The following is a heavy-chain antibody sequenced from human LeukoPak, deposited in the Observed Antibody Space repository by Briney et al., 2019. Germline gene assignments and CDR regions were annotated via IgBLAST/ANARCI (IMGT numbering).Heavy chain of an antibody. J-gene: IGHJ4*02. CDR3: VNDVGCFGPLDY. V-gene: IGHV3-9*01. CDR2: ISQQSNSI. Sequence: GGSLRLSCAVSGFRFADFVMHWVRQAPGKGLEWVSGISQQSNSIEYAPSVKGRHTSTRVHAKNSLYLQLNSLRPEDTAMYYCVNDVGCFGPLDYWGQGTLVTVSS. CDR1: GFRFADFV. D-gene: IGHD2-15*01.